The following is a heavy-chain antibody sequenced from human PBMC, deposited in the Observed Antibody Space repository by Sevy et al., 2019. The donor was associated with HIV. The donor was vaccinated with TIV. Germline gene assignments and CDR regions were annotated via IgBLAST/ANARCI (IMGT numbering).Heavy chain of an antibody. CDR1: GFTFSGYA. J-gene: IGHJ6*02. CDR2: INGKGRST. Sequence: GGSLRLSCAASGFTFSGYAMNWVRQAPGKGLEWVSAINGKGRSTHYADSVEGRFTISRDNSKNTLYLQMNSLRAEDTAVYYCAKTINSGGGVVPAANYYYCGLDVWGQGTTVTVSS. V-gene: IGHV3-23*01. D-gene: IGHD2-2*01. CDR3: AKTINSGGGVVPAANYYYCGLDV.